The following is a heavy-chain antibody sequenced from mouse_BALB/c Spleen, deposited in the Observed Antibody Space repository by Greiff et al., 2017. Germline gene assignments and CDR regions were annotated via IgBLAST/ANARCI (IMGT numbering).Heavy chain of an antibody. V-gene: IGHV2-6-7*01. CDR2: IWGDGST. D-gene: IGHD1-1*01. CDR1: GFSLTGYG. J-gene: IGHJ4*01. Sequence: QVQLQQSGPGLVAPSQSLSITCTVSGFSLTGYGVNWVRQPPGKGLEWLGMIWGDGSTDYNSALKSRLSISKDNSKSQVFLKMNSLQTDDTARYYCARNYYGSNPSYAMDYWGQGTSVTVSS. CDR3: ARNYYGSNPSYAMDY.